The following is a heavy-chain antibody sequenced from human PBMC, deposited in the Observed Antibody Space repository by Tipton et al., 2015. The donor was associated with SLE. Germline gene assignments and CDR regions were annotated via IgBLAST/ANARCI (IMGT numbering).Heavy chain of an antibody. V-gene: IGHV4-30-4*01. CDR2: IYYSGST. J-gene: IGHJ4*02. CDR3: ARESSGWYYFDY. Sequence: LRLSCTVSGGSISSGDYYWSWIRQPPGKGLEWIGYIYYSGSTYYNPSLKSRVTISVDTSKNQFSLKLSSVTAADTAVYYCARESSGWYYFDYWGQGTLVTVSS. D-gene: IGHD6-19*01. CDR1: GGSISSGDYY.